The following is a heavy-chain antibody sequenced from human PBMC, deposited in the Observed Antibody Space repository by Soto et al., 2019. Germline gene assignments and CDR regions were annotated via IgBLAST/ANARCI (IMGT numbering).Heavy chain of an antibody. CDR3: ARGSDAFDI. Sequence: EVQLVESGGGLVQPGGSLRLSCAASGFTFSSYSMNWVRQAPGKGLEWVSYISSGSAAIYYADSVKGRFIISRDNAKNSLYLQMNSLRDEDTAVYCCARGSDAFDIWGQGTMITVSS. V-gene: IGHV3-48*02. J-gene: IGHJ3*02. CDR2: ISSGSAAI. CDR1: GFTFSSYS.